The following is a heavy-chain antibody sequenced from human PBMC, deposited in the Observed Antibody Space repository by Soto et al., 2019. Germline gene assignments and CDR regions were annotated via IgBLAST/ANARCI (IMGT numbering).Heavy chain of an antibody. CDR2: IHHSGAT. J-gene: IGHJ6*02. V-gene: IGHV4-4*02. CDR1: CNSITGDNW. CDR3: ATQGFYRMGV. Sequence: TLSLTCAMNCNSITGDNWWSWVRQPPGKGLEWIGEIHHSGATNYNPSLKSRVTISVDKSKNQFSLKLNSVTAADTAMFYCATQGFYRMGVWGQGTTV.